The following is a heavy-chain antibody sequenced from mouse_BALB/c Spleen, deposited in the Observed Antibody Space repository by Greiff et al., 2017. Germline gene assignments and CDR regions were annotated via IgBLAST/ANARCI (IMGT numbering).Heavy chain of an antibody. CDR3: AEATMMTGAMDY. V-gene: IGHV14-3*02. CDR1: GFNIKDTY. Sequence: EVKLMESGAELVKPGASVKLSCTASGFNIKDTYMHWVKQRPEQGLEWIGRIDPANGNTKYDPKFQGKATITADTSSNTAYLQLSSLTSEDTAVYYCAEATMMTGAMDYWGQGTSVTVSS. J-gene: IGHJ4*01. D-gene: IGHD2-4*01. CDR2: IDPANGNT.